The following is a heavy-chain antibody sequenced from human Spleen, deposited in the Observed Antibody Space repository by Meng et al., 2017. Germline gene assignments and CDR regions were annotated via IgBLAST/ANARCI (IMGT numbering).Heavy chain of an antibody. J-gene: IGHJ4*02. D-gene: IGHD3-10*01. Sequence: GESLKISCAASGFTFSSYAMHWVRQAPGKGLEWVAVISYDGSIKYYADSVKGRFTVSRDNSKNTLYVQMNSLTSEDTAVYYCAKDWCELVLVWFGEFVFDFWGQGTLVTVSS. CDR1: GFTFSSYA. V-gene: IGHV3-30*04. CDR2: ISYDGSIK. CDR3: AKDWCELVLVWFGEFVFDF.